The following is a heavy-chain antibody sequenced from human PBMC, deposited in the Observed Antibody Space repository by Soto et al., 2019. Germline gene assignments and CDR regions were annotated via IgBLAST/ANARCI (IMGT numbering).Heavy chain of an antibody. CDR1: GFTFRNYN. J-gene: IGHJ4*02. CDR3: ARAIASPGGDYFDS. CDR2: ISTGGAYM. Sequence: EVQLVESGGGLVKAGGSLRLFCTASGFTFRNYNMNWVRQAPGKGLEWVSSISTGGAYMFYADSVKGRFTISRDNAQNSLFLQIDRPRAEDTAVYYCARAIASPGGDYFDSWGQGTLVTVSS. V-gene: IGHV3-21*06. D-gene: IGHD2-21*01.